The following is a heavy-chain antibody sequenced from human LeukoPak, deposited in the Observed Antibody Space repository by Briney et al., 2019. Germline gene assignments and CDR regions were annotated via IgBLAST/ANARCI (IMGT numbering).Heavy chain of an antibody. CDR3: ARGPGYGDYVVDY. Sequence: AGGSLRLSCAASGFTFSSYAMSWIRQPPGKGLEWIGEINHSGSTNYNPSLKSRVTISVDTSKNQFSLKLSSVTAADTAVYYCARGPGYGDYVVDYWGQGTLVTVSS. D-gene: IGHD4-17*01. V-gene: IGHV4-34*01. CDR2: INHSGST. J-gene: IGHJ4*02. CDR1: GFTFSSYA.